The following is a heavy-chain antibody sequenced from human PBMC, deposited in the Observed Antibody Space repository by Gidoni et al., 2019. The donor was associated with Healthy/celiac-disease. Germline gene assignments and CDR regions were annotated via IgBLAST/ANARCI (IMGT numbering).Heavy chain of an antibody. J-gene: IGHJ4*02. V-gene: IGHV3-9*01. CDR2: ISWNSGSI. Sequence: EVQLVESGGGLVQPGRSLRLSCAASGFTFDDYAMHWVRQAPGKGLEWVSSISWNSGSIGYADSVKGRFTISRDNANNSLYLQMISLRAEDTALYYCAKDKSNYYDSSGYLNYWGQGTLVTVSS. D-gene: IGHD3-22*01. CDR3: AKDKSNYYDSSGYLNY. CDR1: GFTFDDYA.